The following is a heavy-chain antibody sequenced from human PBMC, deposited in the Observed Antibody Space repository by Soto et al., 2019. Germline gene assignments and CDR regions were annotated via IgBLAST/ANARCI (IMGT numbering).Heavy chain of an antibody. D-gene: IGHD3-10*01. CDR3: ESDMVVYYYYGMDV. V-gene: IGHV4-31*03. CDR1: GGSISSGGYY. Sequence: QVQLQESGPGLVKPSQTLSLTCTVSGGSISSGGYYWSWIRQHPGKGLEWIGYIYYSGSTYYNPSLKSRVTISVDTYKNQFSLKLSSVTAADTAVYYCESDMVVYYYYGMDVWGQGTTVTVSS. CDR2: IYYSGST. J-gene: IGHJ6*02.